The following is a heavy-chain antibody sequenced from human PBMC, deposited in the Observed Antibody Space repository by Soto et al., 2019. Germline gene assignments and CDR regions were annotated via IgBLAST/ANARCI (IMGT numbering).Heavy chain of an antibody. CDR1: GFTFSSYA. D-gene: IGHD3-10*01. Sequence: EVQLLESGGGLVQPGGSLRLSCAASGFTFSSYAMSWVRQAPGKGLEWVSAISGSGGSTYYADSVKGRFTISRDNSNKPVDLQINRLKAGDTAVFYLSKGGALLWFGDPDAFDIWGQGTMVTVSS. J-gene: IGHJ3*02. V-gene: IGHV3-23*01. CDR2: ISGSGGST. CDR3: SKGGALLWFGDPDAFDI.